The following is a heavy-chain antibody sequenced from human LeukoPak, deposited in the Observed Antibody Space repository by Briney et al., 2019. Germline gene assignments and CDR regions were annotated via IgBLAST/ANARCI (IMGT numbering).Heavy chain of an antibody. Sequence: GGSLRFSGEGSGFTFSTYSMNWVRQAPGNGLEWGSFISSSSSYIYYADSVKGRFTISRDNAQNSLYLQMNSLRAEDTALYYCAKDARFGELSTTFDYWGQGTLVTVSS. D-gene: IGHD3-10*01. CDR2: ISSSSSYI. V-gene: IGHV3-21*04. CDR3: AKDARFGELSTTFDY. CDR1: GFTFSTYS. J-gene: IGHJ4*02.